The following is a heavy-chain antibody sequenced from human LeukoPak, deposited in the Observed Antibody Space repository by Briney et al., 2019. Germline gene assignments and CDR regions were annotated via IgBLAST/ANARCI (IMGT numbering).Heavy chain of an antibody. D-gene: IGHD6-19*01. V-gene: IGHV1-2*02. J-gene: IGHJ5*02. CDR2: INPNSGGT. CDR3: ARYMWEIAVAGNWFDL. Sequence: ASVKVSCKASGYTFTSYYMHWVRQAPGQGLEWMGWINPNSGGTNYAQKFQGRVTLTRDTSISTSYMELSGLTSDDTAVYYCARYMWEIAVAGNWFDLWGQGTLVIVSS. CDR1: GYTFTSYY.